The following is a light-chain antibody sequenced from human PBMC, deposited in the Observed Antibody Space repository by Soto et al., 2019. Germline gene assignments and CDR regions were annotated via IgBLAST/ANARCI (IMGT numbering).Light chain of an antibody. Sequence: QSVLTQPPSASGSPGQSVTISCTGTSSDVGGYKYVSWYQQRPGKVPKVMIYEVNKRPSGVPDRFSGSKSGNTASLTVSGLQAEDEADYYCSSYAGSNNLVFGGGTKVTVL. CDR2: EVN. V-gene: IGLV2-8*01. CDR1: SSDVGGYKY. J-gene: IGLJ2*01. CDR3: SSYAGSNNLV.